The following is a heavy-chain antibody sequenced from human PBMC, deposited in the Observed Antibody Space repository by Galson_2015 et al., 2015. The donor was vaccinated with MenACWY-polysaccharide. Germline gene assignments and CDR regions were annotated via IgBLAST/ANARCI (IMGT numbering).Heavy chain of an antibody. CDR2: LSPTTGNT. V-gene: IGHV3-21*01. Sequence: SLRLSCAGSGVTFSSYGMGWVRQAPGKGLEWVSGLSPTTGNTYYVDSVKGRFTISRDNSKNSLYLQMHSLRAEDTAVYSCARGHYGMDVWGQGTTVTVSS. CDR3: ARGHYGMDV. CDR1: GVTFSSYG. J-gene: IGHJ6*02.